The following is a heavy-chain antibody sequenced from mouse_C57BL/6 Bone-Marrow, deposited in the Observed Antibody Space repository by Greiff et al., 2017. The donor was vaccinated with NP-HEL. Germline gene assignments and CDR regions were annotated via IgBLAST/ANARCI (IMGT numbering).Heavy chain of an antibody. D-gene: IGHD1-1*01. CDR2: IYPGSGST. J-gene: IGHJ3*01. V-gene: IGHV1-55*01. CDR3: AREGNYYGSSYTAWFAY. CDR1: GYTFTSYW. Sequence: QVQLQQPGAELVKPGASVKMSCKASGYTFTSYWITWVKQRPGQGLEWIGDIYPGSGSTNYNEKFKSKATLTVDTSSSTAYMQLSSLTSEDSAVYYCAREGNYYGSSYTAWFAYWGKGTLVTVSA.